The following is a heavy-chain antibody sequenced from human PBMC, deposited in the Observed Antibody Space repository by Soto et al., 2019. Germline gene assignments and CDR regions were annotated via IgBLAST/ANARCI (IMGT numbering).Heavy chain of an antibody. Sequence: ASVKVSCKASGGTFSSYAISWVRQAPGQGLEWMGGIIPIFGTANYAQKFQGRVTITADESTSTAYMELSSLRSEDTAVYCCASIVVLVPAAAKAPLYYYYGMDVWGQGTTVTVSS. CDR2: IIPIFGTA. CDR1: GGTFSSYA. J-gene: IGHJ6*02. D-gene: IGHD2-2*01. CDR3: ASIVVLVPAAAKAPLYYYYGMDV. V-gene: IGHV1-69*13.